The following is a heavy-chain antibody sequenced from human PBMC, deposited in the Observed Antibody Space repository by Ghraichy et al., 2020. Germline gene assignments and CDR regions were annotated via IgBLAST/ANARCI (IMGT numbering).Heavy chain of an antibody. J-gene: IGHJ6*02. CDR1: GGSISSYY. V-gene: IGHV4-59*01. CDR3: ARVVLGYYYYGMDV. CDR2: IYYSGST. D-gene: IGHD3-10*02. Sequence: ETLSLTCTVSGGSISSYYWSWIRQPPGKGLEWIGYIYYSGSTNYNPSLKSRVTISVDTSKNQFSLKLSSVTAADTAVYYCARVVLGYYYYGMDVWGQGTTVTVSS.